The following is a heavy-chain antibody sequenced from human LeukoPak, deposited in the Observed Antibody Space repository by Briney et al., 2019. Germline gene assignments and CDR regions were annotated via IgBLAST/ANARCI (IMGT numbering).Heavy chain of an antibody. D-gene: IGHD3-10*01. CDR2: IRGRAYGETT. CDR3: ARMNRGGVRAVMFDP. V-gene: IGHV3-49*04. Sequence: GGSLRLSCTASGFNFGDYDMSWVRQAPGKGLEWVGLIRGRAYGETTEYATSVKGTFTISRENSRSIAYLHMNSLKTEDTAVYYCARMNRGGVRAVMFDPWGQGTLVTVSS. J-gene: IGHJ5*02. CDR1: GFNFGDYD.